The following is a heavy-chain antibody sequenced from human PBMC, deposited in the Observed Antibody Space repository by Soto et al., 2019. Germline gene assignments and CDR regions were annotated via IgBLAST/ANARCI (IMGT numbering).Heavy chain of an antibody. CDR2: IYSSENT. CDR1: GGSVSSSSYS. Sequence: QLQVQESGPGLVKPSETLSLTCTVSGGSVSSSSYSWGWIRQSPGKGLEWIGTIYSSENTYYNPSLLSRVNISVDTSKNEFSLRLGSVTAADTAVYYCARLNGYCISTNCHGYYGMDVWGQGTTVTVSS. CDR3: ARLNGYCISTNCHGYYGMDV. D-gene: IGHD2-2*03. J-gene: IGHJ6*02. V-gene: IGHV4-39*01.